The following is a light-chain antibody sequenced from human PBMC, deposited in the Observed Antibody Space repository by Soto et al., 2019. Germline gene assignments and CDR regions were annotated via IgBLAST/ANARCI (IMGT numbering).Light chain of an antibody. CDR1: TGAVTSGHY. V-gene: IGLV7-46*01. CDR2: DTS. J-gene: IGLJ2*01. Sequence: QAVVTQEPSLPVSPGGTVTLTCGSSTGAVTSGHYPYWFQQKPGQAPRTLIYDTSNKHSWTPTRFSGSLLGGKAALTLSGAQPEDEAEYYCLLFYGGGRRVFGGGTKLTVL. CDR3: LLFYGGGRRV.